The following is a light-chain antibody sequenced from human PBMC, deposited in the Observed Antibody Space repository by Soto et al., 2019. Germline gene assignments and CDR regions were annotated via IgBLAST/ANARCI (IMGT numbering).Light chain of an antibody. CDR2: RDN. CDR1: NIGNKN. V-gene: IGLV3-9*01. J-gene: IGLJ2*01. Sequence: SYELTQPLSVSVALGQTARITCGGNNIGNKNVHWYQQRPGQAPVLVIYRDNNRPSGIPERFSGSNSGNTATQTISRAQAGDEADYYCHMWDSTTVVFGGGTKLTVL. CDR3: HMWDSTTVV.